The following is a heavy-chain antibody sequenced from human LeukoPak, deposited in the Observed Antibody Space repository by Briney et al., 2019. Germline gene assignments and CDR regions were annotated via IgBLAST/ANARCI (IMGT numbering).Heavy chain of an antibody. J-gene: IGHJ6*03. D-gene: IGHD3-3*01. CDR2: IKSKTDGGTT. Sequence: GGSLRLSCAASGFTFSNAWMSWVRQAPGKGLEWVGRIKSKTDGGTTDYAAPVKGRFTISRDDSKNTLYLQMNSLRAQDTAVYYCAKDQERGDFWSGPMDVWGKGTTVTVSS. CDR3: AKDQERGDFWSGPMDV. CDR1: GFTFSNAW. V-gene: IGHV3-15*01.